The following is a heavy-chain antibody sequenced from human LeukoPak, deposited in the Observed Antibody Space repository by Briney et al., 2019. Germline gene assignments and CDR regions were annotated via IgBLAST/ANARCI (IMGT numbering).Heavy chain of an antibody. CDR3: ARDLEDGDYGGIDY. Sequence: ASVKVSCKASGYTFTGYYMHWVRQAPGQGLEWMGWINTNTGNPTYAQGFTGRFVFSLDTSVSTAYLQISSLKAEDTAVYYCARDLEDGDYGGIDYWGQGTLVTVSS. CDR1: GYTFTGYY. V-gene: IGHV7-4-1*02. CDR2: INTNTGNP. J-gene: IGHJ4*02. D-gene: IGHD4-23*01.